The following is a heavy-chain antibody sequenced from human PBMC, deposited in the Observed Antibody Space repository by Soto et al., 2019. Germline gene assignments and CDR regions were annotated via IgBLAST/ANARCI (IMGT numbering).Heavy chain of an antibody. CDR3: ARVNMVLRFLEWRPGEFDY. D-gene: IGHD3-3*01. Sequence: SETLSLTCAVYGGSFSGYYWSWIRQPPGKGLEWIGEINHSGSTNYNPSLKSRVTISVDTSKNQFSLKLSSVTAADTAVYYCARVNMVLRFLEWRPGEFDYWGQGTLVTVSS. V-gene: IGHV4-34*01. J-gene: IGHJ4*02. CDR1: GGSFSGYY. CDR2: INHSGST.